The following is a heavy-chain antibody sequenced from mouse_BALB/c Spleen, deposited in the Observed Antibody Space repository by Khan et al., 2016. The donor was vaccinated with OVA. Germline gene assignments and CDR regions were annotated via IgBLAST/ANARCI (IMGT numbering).Heavy chain of an antibody. J-gene: IGHJ1*01. CDR1: GFTFSSYA. Sequence: EVELVESGGGLVKPGGSLKLSCAAPGFTFSSYAMSWVRQTPEKRLDWVATISSGGDYTYYPDSVKGRFTISRDNAKNTLYLQMSSLRSEDTAMYYCARPPITTVVATSYWFFDVWGAGTTVTVSS. CDR2: ISSGGDYT. D-gene: IGHD1-1*01. CDR3: ARPPITTVVATSYWFFDV. V-gene: IGHV5-9-3*01.